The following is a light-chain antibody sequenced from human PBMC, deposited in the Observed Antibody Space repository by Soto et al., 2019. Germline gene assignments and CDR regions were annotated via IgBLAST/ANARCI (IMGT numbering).Light chain of an antibody. CDR1: SSDVGGYNY. V-gene: IGLV2-14*01. CDR2: EVS. Sequence: QSALTQPASVSGSPGQSITISCTGTSSDVGGYNYVSWYQQHPGKAPKLMIYEVSNRPSGVSIRFSGSKSGNTASLTISGLQAEDEADYYCSSYTSNTTVVFGGGTQLTVL. CDR3: SSYTSNTTVV. J-gene: IGLJ2*01.